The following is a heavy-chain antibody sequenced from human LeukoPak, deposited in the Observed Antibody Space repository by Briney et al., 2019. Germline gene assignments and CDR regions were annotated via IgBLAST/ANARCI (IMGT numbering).Heavy chain of an antibody. CDR3: ARASIAARWYYYYYMDV. CDR2: IIPIFGTA. J-gene: IGHJ6*03. Sequence: ASVTVSCKASGGTFSIYAISWVRQAPGQGLEWMGGIIPIFGTANYAQKFQGRVTITADKSTSTAYMELSSLRSEDTAVYYCARASIAARWYYYYYMDVWGKGTTVTVSS. CDR1: GGTFSIYA. V-gene: IGHV1-69*06. D-gene: IGHD6-6*01.